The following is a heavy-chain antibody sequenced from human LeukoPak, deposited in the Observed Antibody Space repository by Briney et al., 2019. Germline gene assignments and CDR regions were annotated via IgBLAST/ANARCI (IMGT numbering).Heavy chain of an antibody. J-gene: IGHJ4*02. CDR1: AFIFSGHW. V-gene: IGHV3-53*01. CDR3: ARESGDRPGLPGC. Sequence: GGSLRLSCEASAFIFSGHWLNWVRQAPGKGLEWVSTLYSGGNKYYADSVRGRFTISRDDSRNTLFLQMNNLRVEDTAVYYCARESGDRPGLPGCWGQGTLVIVSS. CDR2: LYSGGNK. D-gene: IGHD1-26*01.